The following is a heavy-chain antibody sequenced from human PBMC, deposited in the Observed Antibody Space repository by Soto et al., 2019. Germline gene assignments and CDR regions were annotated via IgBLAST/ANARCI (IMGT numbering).Heavy chain of an antibody. D-gene: IGHD5-18*01. J-gene: IGHJ4*02. V-gene: IGHV1-69*04. CDR3: ARDGYVDTARVNY. CDR2: IIPILGIA. CDR1: RGTFSSYT. Sequence: SVKVSCKASRGTFSSYTISWVRQAPGQGLEWMGRIIPILGIANYAQKFQGRVTITADKSTSTAYMELSSLRSEDTAVYYCARDGYVDTARVNYWGEGTLVTVPS.